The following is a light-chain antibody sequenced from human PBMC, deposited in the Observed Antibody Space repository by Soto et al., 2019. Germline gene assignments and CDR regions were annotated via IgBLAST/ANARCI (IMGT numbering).Light chain of an antibody. J-gene: IGLJ2*01. CDR1: SSDVGVYNY. CDR2: DVS. V-gene: IGLV2-14*03. Sequence: QSALTQPASVSGSPGQSITISCTGTSSDVGVYNYVSWYQQHPDKAPKLLIYDVSNRPSGVSNRFSGSKSGNTASLTISGLQAEDEADYYCRSYTSSSTDVLFGGGTKLTVL. CDR3: RSYTSSSTDVL.